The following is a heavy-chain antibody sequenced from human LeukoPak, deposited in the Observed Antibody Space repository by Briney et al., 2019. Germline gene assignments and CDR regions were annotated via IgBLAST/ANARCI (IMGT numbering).Heavy chain of an antibody. CDR2: INQDGSEK. Sequence: GGSLRLSRAASGFTFSSYWMSWVRQAPGKGLEWVANINQDGSEKYYVDSVKGRFTLSRDNAKNSLYLQINSLRAEDTAVYYCARDRNEGGGFDYWGQGTLVTVSS. CDR1: GFTFSSYW. J-gene: IGHJ4*02. V-gene: IGHV3-7*04. D-gene: IGHD3-16*01. CDR3: ARDRNEGGGFDY.